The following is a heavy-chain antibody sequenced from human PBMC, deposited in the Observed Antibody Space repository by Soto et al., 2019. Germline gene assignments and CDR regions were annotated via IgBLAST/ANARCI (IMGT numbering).Heavy chain of an antibody. D-gene: IGHD3-9*01. CDR2: TYYRSKWYN. CDR3: AREEERHFDWFSRNWFDP. J-gene: IGHJ5*02. Sequence: SQTLSLTCAISGDSVSSNSAAWNWIRQSPSRGLEWLGRTYYRSKWYNDYAVSVKSRITINPDTSKNQFSLQLNSVTPEDTAVYYCAREEERHFDWFSRNWFDPWGQGTLVTVSS. CDR1: GDSVSSNSAA. V-gene: IGHV6-1*01.